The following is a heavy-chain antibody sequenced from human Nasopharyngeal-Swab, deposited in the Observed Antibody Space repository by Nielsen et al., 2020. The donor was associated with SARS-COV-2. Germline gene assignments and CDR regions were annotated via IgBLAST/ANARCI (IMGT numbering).Heavy chain of an antibody. D-gene: IGHD2-15*01. Sequence: GESLKISCAASGFTFSSYAMSWVRQAPGKGLEWVSAISGNGGSTYYADSVKGRFTISRDNSKNTLYLQMNSLRAEDTAVYYCAKDHCLVAATHLDYWGQGTLVTISS. CDR3: AKDHCLVAATHLDY. CDR1: GFTFSSYA. CDR2: ISGNGGST. J-gene: IGHJ4*02. V-gene: IGHV3-23*01.